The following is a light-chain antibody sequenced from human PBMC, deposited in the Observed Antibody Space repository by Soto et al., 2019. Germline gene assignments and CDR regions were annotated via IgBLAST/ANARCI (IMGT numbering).Light chain of an antibody. CDR2: DTY. J-gene: IGKJ1*01. V-gene: IGKV3-15*01. Sequence: EIVMTQSPATLSVSPGARDTLSCRASQSVSTKLAWYQQRPGQAPRLVIYDTYTRATDIPARFSGSGSGTEFTLTISSLQSEDSAVYYCQQYNSWLWTFGQGTKVDI. CDR1: QSVSTK. CDR3: QQYNSWLWT.